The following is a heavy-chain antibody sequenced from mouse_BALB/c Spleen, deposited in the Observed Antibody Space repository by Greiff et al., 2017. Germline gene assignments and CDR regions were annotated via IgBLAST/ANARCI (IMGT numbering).Heavy chain of an antibody. J-gene: IGHJ1*01. CDR1: GYSITSDYA. V-gene: IGHV3-2*02. CDR3: ARRGTTVVDWYFDV. Sequence: VQLKESGPGLVKPSQSLSLTCTVTGYSITSDYAWNWIRQFPGNKLEWMGYISYSGSTSYNPSLKSRISITRDTSKNQFFLQLNSVTTEDTATYYCARRGTTVVDWYFDVWGAGTTVTVSS. D-gene: IGHD1-1*01. CDR2: ISYSGST.